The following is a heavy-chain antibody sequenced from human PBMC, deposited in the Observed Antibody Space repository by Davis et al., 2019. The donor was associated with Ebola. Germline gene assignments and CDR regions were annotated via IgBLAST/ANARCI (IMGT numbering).Heavy chain of an antibody. J-gene: IGHJ3*01. D-gene: IGHD3-3*01. Sequence: GESLKISCKGSGYGFTSYWIARVRQTPGKGLEWLGIIYPGDSDTRYSPSFEGQVTFSADNSITTAYLQWNSLKASDTAIYYCARRVITTSGVAIGAFDVWGPGTMVTVSA. CDR2: IYPGDSDT. V-gene: IGHV5-51*01. CDR3: ARRVITTSGVAIGAFDV. CDR1: GYGFTSYW.